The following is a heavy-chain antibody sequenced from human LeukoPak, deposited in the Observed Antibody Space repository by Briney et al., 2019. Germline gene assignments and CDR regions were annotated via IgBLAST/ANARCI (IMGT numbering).Heavy chain of an antibody. J-gene: IGHJ6*03. D-gene: IGHD4-23*01. CDR2: INPNGGDT. V-gene: IGHV1-2*02. Sequence: ASVKVSCKASGYTFTGYYMHWVRQAPGQGLQWMGWINPNGGDTNYAQKFQGRVTMTRDTSISTAYMELSRLRSDDTAVYYCARDLSGGYYYYYMDVWGKGTTVTVSS. CDR1: GYTFTGYY. CDR3: ARDLSGGYYYYYMDV.